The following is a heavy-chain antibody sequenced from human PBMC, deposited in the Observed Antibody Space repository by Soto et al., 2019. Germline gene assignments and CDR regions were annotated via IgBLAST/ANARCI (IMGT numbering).Heavy chain of an antibody. CDR2: ISGSGGGT. Sequence: EVQLLDSGGDSVQPGGSLRLSCAASGFSFSSHVMSWVRQAPGKGLEWVSSISGSGGGTYYTDSVKGRFIISRDNSKNTLDLQRNRMRVDDTAVYYCAKGWCDAWGQGTLVTVSS. J-gene: IGHJ5*02. CDR1: GFSFSSHV. CDR3: AKGWCDA. V-gene: IGHV3-23*01.